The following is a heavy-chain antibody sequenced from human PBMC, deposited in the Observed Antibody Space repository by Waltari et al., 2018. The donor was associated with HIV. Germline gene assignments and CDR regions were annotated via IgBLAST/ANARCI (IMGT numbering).Heavy chain of an antibody. Sequence: QVQLVQSGAEVKKPGASVKVSCKASGYTFTSYDITWVRKATGQGLEWMGWMNPNSGNTGYAQKFQGRVTMTRNTSISTAYMELSSLRSEDTAVYYCARGPESGSYLDDAFDIWGQGTMVTVSS. CDR2: MNPNSGNT. J-gene: IGHJ3*02. D-gene: IGHD1-26*01. CDR1: GYTFTSYD. CDR3: ARGPESGSYLDDAFDI. V-gene: IGHV1-8*01.